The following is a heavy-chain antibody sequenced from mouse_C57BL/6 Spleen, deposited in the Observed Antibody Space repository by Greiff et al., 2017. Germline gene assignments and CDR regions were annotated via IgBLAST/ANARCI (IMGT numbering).Heavy chain of an antibody. CDR2: ISSGGDYI. J-gene: IGHJ2*01. CDR1: GFTFSSYA. CDR3: TRDHYGSSAYFDY. Sequence: EVKLVESGEGLVKPGGSLKLSCAASGFTFSSYAMSWVRQTPEKRLEWVAYISSGGDYIYYADTVKGRFTISRDNARNTLYLQMSSLKSEDTAMYYCTRDHYGSSAYFDYWGQGTTLTVSS. V-gene: IGHV5-9-1*02. D-gene: IGHD1-1*01.